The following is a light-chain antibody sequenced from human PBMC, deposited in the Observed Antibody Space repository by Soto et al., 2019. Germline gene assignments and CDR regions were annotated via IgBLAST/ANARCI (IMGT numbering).Light chain of an antibody. V-gene: IGKV2-28*01. CDR1: HSLLHSNGYNY. CDR2: LGS. CDR3: MQALQTPPA. Sequence: IVMTQSTLSLPVTPGEPASISCRSSHSLLHSNGYNYLDWYLQKPGQSPQLLIYLGSNRASGVPDRFSGSGSGTDFTLKISRVEAEDVGVYYCMQALQTPPAFGQGTKVDI. J-gene: IGKJ1*01.